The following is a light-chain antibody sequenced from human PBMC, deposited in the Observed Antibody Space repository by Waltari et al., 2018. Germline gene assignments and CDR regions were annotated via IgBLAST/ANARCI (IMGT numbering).Light chain of an antibody. CDR2: GAS. Sequence: VILTQSPATLSLSPGERATLSCRASQSVTTYLAWYQQKPGQAPRLLIYGASSWATGIPDRFSGSGSGTEFTLTISSLEPEDFAVYYCQNFGSSSFTFGPGTKLDIK. CDR3: QNFGSSSFT. V-gene: IGKV3-20*01. CDR1: QSVTTY. J-gene: IGKJ3*01.